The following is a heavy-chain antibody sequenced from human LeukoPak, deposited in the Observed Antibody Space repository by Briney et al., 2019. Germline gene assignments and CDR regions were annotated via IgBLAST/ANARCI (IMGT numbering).Heavy chain of an antibody. J-gene: IGHJ4*02. V-gene: IGHV3-30*02. CDR1: GFTFSSYE. D-gene: IGHD1-7*01. Sequence: GGSLRLSCAASGFTFSSYEMNWVRQAPGKGLEWVAFIRYDGSNKYYADSVKGRFTISRDNSKNTLYLQMNSLRAEDTAVYYCAKGSGTTVYWGQGTLVTVSS. CDR2: IRYDGSNK. CDR3: AKGSGTTVY.